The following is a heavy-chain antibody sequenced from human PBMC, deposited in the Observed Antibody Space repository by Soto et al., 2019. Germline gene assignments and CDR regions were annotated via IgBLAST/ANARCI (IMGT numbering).Heavy chain of an antibody. V-gene: IGHV4-34*01. CDR1: GGSFSGYY. CDR3: ARVGYCSSTSCPGWFDP. D-gene: IGHD2-2*01. J-gene: IGHJ5*02. CDR2: INHSGST. Sequence: QVQLQQWGAGLLKPSETLSLTCAVYGGSFSGYYWSWIRQPPGKGLEWIGEINHSGSTNYNPSLKSRVTISVDTSKNQFPLRLSSVTAADTAVYYCARVGYCSSTSCPGWFDPWGQGTLVTVSS.